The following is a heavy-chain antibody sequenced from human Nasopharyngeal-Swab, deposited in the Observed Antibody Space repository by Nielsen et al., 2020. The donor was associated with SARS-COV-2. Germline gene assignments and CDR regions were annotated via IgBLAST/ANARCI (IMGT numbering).Heavy chain of an antibody. CDR2: IYHSGST. D-gene: IGHD5-18*01. Sequence: SETLSLTCTVSGGSISSYYWTWIRQPPGKELEWIGSIYHSGSTYYNPSLKSRVTISVDTSKNQFSLKLSSVTAADTAVYYCARQSRGYSYGYFDYWGQGTLVTVSS. V-gene: IGHV4-59*08. CDR1: GGSISSYY. J-gene: IGHJ4*02. CDR3: ARQSRGYSYGYFDY.